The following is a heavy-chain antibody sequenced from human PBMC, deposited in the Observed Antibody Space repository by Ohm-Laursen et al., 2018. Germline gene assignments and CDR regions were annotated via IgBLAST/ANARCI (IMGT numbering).Heavy chain of an antibody. Sequence: GSSVKVSCKASGYTFTSYDINWVRQATGQGLEWMGWMNPNSGNTGYAQKFQGRVTMTEDTSTDTAYMELSSLRSEDTAVYYCATAGIAAIIYYGMDVWGQGTTVTVSS. J-gene: IGHJ6*02. CDR2: MNPNSGNT. CDR1: GYTFTSYD. D-gene: IGHD6-13*01. V-gene: IGHV1-8*01. CDR3: ATAGIAAIIYYGMDV.